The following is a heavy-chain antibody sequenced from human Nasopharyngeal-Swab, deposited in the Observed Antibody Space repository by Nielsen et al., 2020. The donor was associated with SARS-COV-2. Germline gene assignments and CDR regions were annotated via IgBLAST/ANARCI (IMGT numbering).Heavy chain of an antibody. CDR2: ISSSSSTI. V-gene: IGHV3-48*02. Sequence: VRQAPGKGLEWVSYISSSSSTIYYADSVKGRFTISRDNAKNSLYLQMNSLRDEDTAVYYCVRDRYSSSWYPYWYFDLWGRGTLVTVSS. J-gene: IGHJ2*01. D-gene: IGHD6-13*01. CDR3: VRDRYSSSWYPYWYFDL.